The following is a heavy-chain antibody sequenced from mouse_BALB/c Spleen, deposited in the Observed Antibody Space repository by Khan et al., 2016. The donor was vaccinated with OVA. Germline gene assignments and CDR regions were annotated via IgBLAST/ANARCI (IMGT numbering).Heavy chain of an antibody. D-gene: IGHD1-2*01. CDR3: AKWGTANYYAMDY. V-gene: IGHV2-3*01. Sequence: QVQLKESGPGLVAPSQSLSITCTVSGFSLTNYGVNWVRQPPGKGLEWLGVIWGDGSTNYHSTLMSRLSISKDNSQSQVFLKLISLQTDDTATYYCAKWGTANYYAMDYWGQGTSVTVSS. CDR2: IWGDGST. J-gene: IGHJ4*01. CDR1: GFSLTNYG.